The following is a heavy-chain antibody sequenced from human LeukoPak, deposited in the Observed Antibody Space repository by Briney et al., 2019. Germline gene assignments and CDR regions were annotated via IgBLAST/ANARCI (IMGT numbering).Heavy chain of an antibody. J-gene: IGHJ4*02. CDR3: ARDEIYYDILTGYRHFDY. V-gene: IGHV3-20*04. D-gene: IGHD3-9*01. Sequence: PGGSLRLSCAASGFTFDDYGMSWVRQAPGKGLEWVSDMNWNGGSTGYADSVKGRFTISRDNAKNSLYLQMNSLRAEDTAVYYCARDEIYYDILTGYRHFDYWGQGTLVTVFS. CDR2: MNWNGGST. CDR1: GFTFDDYG.